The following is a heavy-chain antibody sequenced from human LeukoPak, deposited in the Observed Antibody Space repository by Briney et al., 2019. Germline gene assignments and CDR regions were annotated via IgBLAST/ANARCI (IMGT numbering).Heavy chain of an antibody. D-gene: IGHD4-11*01. J-gene: IGHJ6*03. CDR2: IYYSGST. CDR1: GGSISSSSYY. CDR3: ARNRGSTVITDHYYYYYMDV. Sequence: SETLSLTCTVSGGSISSSSYYWGWIRQPPGKGLEWIGSIYYSGSTYYNPSLKSRVTISVDRSKNQFSLKLSSVTAADTAVYYCARNRGSTVITDHYYYYYMDVWGKGTTVTVSS. V-gene: IGHV4-39*07.